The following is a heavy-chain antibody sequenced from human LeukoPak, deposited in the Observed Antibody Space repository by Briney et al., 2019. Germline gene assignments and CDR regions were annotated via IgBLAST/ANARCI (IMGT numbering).Heavy chain of an antibody. CDR2: ISSSSSYI. J-gene: IGHJ4*02. V-gene: IGHV3-21*01. Sequence: GGSLRLSCAASGFTFSSYSMNWVRQAAGKGLEWVSSISSSSSYIYYADSVKGRFTISRDNAKNSLYLQMNSLRAEDTAVYYCARDWGVTGSPRDLDYWGQGTLVTVSS. D-gene: IGHD2-21*02. CDR1: GFTFSSYS. CDR3: ARDWGVTGSPRDLDY.